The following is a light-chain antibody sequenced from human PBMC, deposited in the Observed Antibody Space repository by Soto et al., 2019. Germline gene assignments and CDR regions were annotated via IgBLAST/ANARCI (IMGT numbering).Light chain of an antibody. CDR2: GNN. V-gene: IGLV1-40*01. CDR3: QSHDSSLNSWE. Sequence: QSVLTQPPSVSGAPGQSVTISCTGSSSNIGAGSDVHWYQHLPGTAPKLLIYGNNKRPSGVPDRFSGSKSGTSASLAITGLQADDEADYYCQSHDSSLNSWEFGGGTKLTVL. CDR1: SSNIGAGSD. J-gene: IGLJ3*02.